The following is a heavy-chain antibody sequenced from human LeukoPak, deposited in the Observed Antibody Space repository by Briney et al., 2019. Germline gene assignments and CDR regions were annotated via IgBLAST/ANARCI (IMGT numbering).Heavy chain of an antibody. Sequence: SETLSLTCTVSGGSISTSNYYWGWIRQPPGKGLEWIGNIFYSGSTYYNPSLKSRVTISVDTSKNQFSLKLSSVTAADTAVYYCATSTPRRIWFGELGRQLNWFDPWGQGTLVTVSS. D-gene: IGHD3-10*01. J-gene: IGHJ5*02. CDR3: ATSTPRRIWFGELGRQLNWFDP. CDR2: IFYSGST. CDR1: GGSISTSNYY. V-gene: IGHV4-39*01.